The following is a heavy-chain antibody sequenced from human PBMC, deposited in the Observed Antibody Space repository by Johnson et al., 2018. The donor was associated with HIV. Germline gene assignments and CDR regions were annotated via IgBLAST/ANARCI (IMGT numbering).Heavy chain of an antibody. CDR1: GFTFSSYG. J-gene: IGHJ3*02. D-gene: IGHD6-13*01. CDR2: IRYDGSNK. CDR3: ASFAAAGDAVDI. Sequence: QVQLVESGGGVVQPGGSLRLSCAASGFTFSSYGMHWVRQAPGKGLEWVAFIRYDGSNKYYADSVKGRFTISRDNSKNTLYLQMNSLRAEDTAVYYCASFAAAGDAVDIWGQGTMVTVSS. V-gene: IGHV3-30*02.